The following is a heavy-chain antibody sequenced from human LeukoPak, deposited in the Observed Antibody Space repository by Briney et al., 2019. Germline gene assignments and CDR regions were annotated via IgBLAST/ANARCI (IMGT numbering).Heavy chain of an antibody. CDR1: GFAVSNNY. CDR2: IYKDGST. Sequence: GGSLRLSCAASGFAVSNNYMTWVRQAPGKGLEWVSVIYKDGSTYYADSVKGRFTISKDNAKNSLYLQMNSLRAEDTALYHCARNNGMDVWGQGTTVIVSS. CDR3: ARNNGMDV. J-gene: IGHJ6*02. V-gene: IGHV3-53*01.